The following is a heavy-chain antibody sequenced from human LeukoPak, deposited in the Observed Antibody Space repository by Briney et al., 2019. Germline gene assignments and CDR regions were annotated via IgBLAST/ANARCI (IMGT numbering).Heavy chain of an antibody. CDR2: ISDTGATT. CDR1: GFTFSSYA. CDR3: AKDTSIGRYCTNGVCSPFDY. V-gene: IGHV3-23*01. Sequence: GSLRLSCAGSGFTFSSYAMSWARQAPGKGLEWVSAISDTGATTYDADSVKGRFTISRDNSRSTLYLQMNSLRAEDTALYYCAKDTSIGRYCTNGVCSPFDYWGQGTLVTVSS. D-gene: IGHD2-8*01. J-gene: IGHJ4*02.